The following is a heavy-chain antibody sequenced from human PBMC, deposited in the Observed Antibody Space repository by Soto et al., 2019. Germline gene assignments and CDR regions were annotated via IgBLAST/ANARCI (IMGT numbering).Heavy chain of an antibody. CDR1: SGVMSGNYDD. J-gene: IGHJ4*02. D-gene: IGHD1-20*01. Sequence: PSLTYAVPSGVMSGNYDDWGWLLHTTGKGPEWIGSVFYTGFASYNPSLESRVSVSVDTSKNQFSLKVSGVSAADTAVYYCATSQKGYNRNYFDHWGQGALVTGPS. V-gene: IGHV4-39*05. CDR2: VFYTGFA. CDR3: ATSQKGYNRNYFDH.